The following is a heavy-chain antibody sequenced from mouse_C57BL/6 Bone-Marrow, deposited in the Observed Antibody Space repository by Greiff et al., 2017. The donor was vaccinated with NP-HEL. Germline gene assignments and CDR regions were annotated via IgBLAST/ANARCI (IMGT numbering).Heavy chain of an antibody. D-gene: IGHD1-1*01. J-gene: IGHJ3*01. Sequence: EVQLQQSGPELVKPGASVKISCKASGYSFTGYYMNWVKQSPEKSLEWIGEINPSTGGTTYNQKFKAKATLTVDKSSSTAYMQLKSLTSEDSAVYYCARCYYGSSSWFAYWGQGTLDTVSA. CDR1: GYSFTGYY. V-gene: IGHV1-42*01. CDR3: ARCYYGSSSWFAY. CDR2: INPSTGGT.